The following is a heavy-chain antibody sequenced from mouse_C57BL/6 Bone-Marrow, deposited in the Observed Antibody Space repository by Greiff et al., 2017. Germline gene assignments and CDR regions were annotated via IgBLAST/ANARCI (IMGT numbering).Heavy chain of an antibody. CDR1: GFNIKDDY. V-gene: IGHV14-4*01. J-gene: IGHJ4*01. CDR3: TTEAMDY. CDR2: IDPENGDT. Sequence: EVQLQESGAELVRPGASVKLSCTASGFNIKDDYMHWVKQRPEQGLEWIGRIDPENGDTEYAPKFQGKATITADTSSNTAYRQLSRLTSEDTAGYYCTTEAMDYWGQGTSVTVSS.